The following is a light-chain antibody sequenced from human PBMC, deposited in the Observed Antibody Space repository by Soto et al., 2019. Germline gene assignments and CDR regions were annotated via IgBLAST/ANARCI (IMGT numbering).Light chain of an antibody. CDR1: QSISSY. CDR3: QQSYSTPWT. V-gene: IGKV1-39*01. J-gene: IGKJ1*01. Sequence: DIQMTQSPSSLSASVGDRVTITCRPSQSISSYLNWYQQKPGKAPKLLIYAASSLQSGVPSRFSGRGSGTDFTLTISSLQPEDFATYYCQQSYSTPWTFGQGTKVDIK. CDR2: AAS.